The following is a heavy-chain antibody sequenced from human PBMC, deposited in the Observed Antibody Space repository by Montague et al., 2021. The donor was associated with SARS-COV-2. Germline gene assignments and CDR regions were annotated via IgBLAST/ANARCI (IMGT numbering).Heavy chain of an antibody. CDR3: ARSLISASGTGSNFDS. V-gene: IGHV4-39*07. CDR2: IHYSRT. CDR1: GGSISDSNYL. D-gene: IGHD6-13*01. J-gene: IGHJ4*02. Sequence: SETLSLTCTVSGGSISDSNYLWGWIRQPPGKGLEWIGDIHYSRTYYNPSLRSRVTMSRDLSENQFSLGLRSVTAADTALYYCARSLISASGTGSNFDSWGQGTLVAVSS.